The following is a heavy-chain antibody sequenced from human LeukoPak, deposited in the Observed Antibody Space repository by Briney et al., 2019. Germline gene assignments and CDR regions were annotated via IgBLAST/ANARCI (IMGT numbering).Heavy chain of an antibody. CDR3: ARDQSVRLLQTSSTYFKHVFAI. CDR2: ISAYNGNT. Sequence: ASATVSCKTSGYTFTNYGISWVRQAPGLGLEWMGWISAYNGNTNYAQKVQGRVTMTTDTSTSTAYMELRSLRFDDTAVYYCARDQSVRLLQTSSTYFKHVFAIWGQGSMVTVSS. J-gene: IGHJ3*02. V-gene: IGHV1-18*01. D-gene: IGHD6-13*01. CDR1: GYTFTNYG.